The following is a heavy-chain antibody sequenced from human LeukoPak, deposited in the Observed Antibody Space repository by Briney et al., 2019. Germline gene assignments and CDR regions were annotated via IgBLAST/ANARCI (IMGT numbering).Heavy chain of an antibody. J-gene: IGHJ6*02. CDR2: ISSSGSTI. D-gene: IGHD3-10*01. CDR1: GFTFSDYY. V-gene: IGHV3-11*01. CDR3: ARGRGLLWFGESGTYGMDV. Sequence: GGSLRLSCAASGFTFSDYYMSWIRQAPGKGLEWVSYISSSGSTIYYADSVKGRFTISRDNAKNSLYLQMNSLRAEDTAVYYCARGRGLLWFGESGTYGMDVWGQGTTVTVSS.